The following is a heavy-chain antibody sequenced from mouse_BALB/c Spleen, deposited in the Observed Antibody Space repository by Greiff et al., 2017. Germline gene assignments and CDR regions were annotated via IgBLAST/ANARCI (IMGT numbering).Heavy chain of an antibody. Sequence: VQLQQPGAELVKPGASVKLSCKASGYTFTSYWMHWVKQRPGQGLEWIGEINPSNGRTNYNEKFKSKATLTVDKSSSTAYMQLSSLTSEDSAVYYCARKGLAGTAMDYWGQGTSVTGSS. D-gene: IGHD3-3*01. J-gene: IGHJ4*01. CDR1: GYTFTSYW. CDR2: INPSNGRT. V-gene: IGHV1S81*02. CDR3: ARKGLAGTAMDY.